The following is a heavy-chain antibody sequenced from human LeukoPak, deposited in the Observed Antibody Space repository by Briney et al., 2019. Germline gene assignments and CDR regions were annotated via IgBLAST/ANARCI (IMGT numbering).Heavy chain of an antibody. J-gene: IGHJ4*02. CDR1: GGSFSGYY. CDR3: ARGALIFDS. D-gene: IGHD2-21*01. CDR2: INHSGST. V-gene: IGHV4-34*01. Sequence: PSETLSLTCAVYGGSFSGYYWSWIRQPPGKGLEWIGQINHSGSTNYNPSLQSRVTISVDTSKNQFSLKLSSVTAADTAVYYCARGALIFDSWGQGTLVTVSS.